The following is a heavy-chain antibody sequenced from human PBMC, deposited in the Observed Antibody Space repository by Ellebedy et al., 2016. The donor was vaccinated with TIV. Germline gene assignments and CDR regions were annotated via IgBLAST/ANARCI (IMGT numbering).Heavy chain of an antibody. J-gene: IGHJ4*02. CDR2: IFSNDEK. CDR3: AHRREQWLVGGYGGFDY. Sequence: SGPTLVKPTETLTLICTVSGFPLSNARMGVSWIRQPPGKALEWLAHIFSNDEKSYSTSLKSRLTISKDTSKSQVVLTMTNMDPVDTATYYRAHRREQWLVGGYGGFDYWGQGTLVTVSS. V-gene: IGHV2-26*01. D-gene: IGHD6-19*01. CDR1: GFPLSNARMG.